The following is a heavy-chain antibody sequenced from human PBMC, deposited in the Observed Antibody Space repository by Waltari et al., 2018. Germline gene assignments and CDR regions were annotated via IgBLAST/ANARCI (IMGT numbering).Heavy chain of an antibody. CDR2: IYYNGRT. J-gene: IGHJ3*01. CDR3: ASPSMSGFTFDV. D-gene: IGHD3-10*01. CDR1: GGSTRRNSHY. Sequence: QLQLQESGPGLVKPSETLSLTCTVSGGSTRRNSHYLGWVRQSPGKGLEWIGSIYYNGRTSYNPALESRVTISEDTSENQISLILSSVTAADTAVYYCASPSMSGFTFDVWGQGTMVIVSS. V-gene: IGHV4-39*07.